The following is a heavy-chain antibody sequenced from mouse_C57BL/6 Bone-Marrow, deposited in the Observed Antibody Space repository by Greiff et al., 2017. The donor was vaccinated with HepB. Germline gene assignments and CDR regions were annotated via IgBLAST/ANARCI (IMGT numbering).Heavy chain of an antibody. J-gene: IGHJ3*01. CDR1: GFNIKDDY. CDR2: IDPENGDT. D-gene: IGHD1-1*01. CDR3: TLYGI. V-gene: IGHV14-4*01. Sequence: VQLKESGAELVRPGASVKLSRTASGFNIKDDYMHWVKQRPEQGLEWIGWIDPENGDTEYASKFQGKATITADTSSNTAYLQLSSLTSEDTAVYYCTLYGIWGQGTLVTVSA.